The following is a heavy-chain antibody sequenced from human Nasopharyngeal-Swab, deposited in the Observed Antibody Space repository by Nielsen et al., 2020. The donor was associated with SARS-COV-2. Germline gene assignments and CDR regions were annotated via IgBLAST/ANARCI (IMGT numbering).Heavy chain of an antibody. CDR3: AREGHYGYCYYGMDV. V-gene: IGHV3-48*03. CDR1: GFTFSSYE. D-gene: IGHD4-17*01. J-gene: IGHJ6*02. CDR2: ISSSGSTI. Sequence: GESLKISCAASGFTFSSYEMNWVRQAPGKGLEWVSYISSSGSTIYYADSVKGRLTISRDNAKNSLYLQMNSLRAEDTAVYYCAREGHYGYCYYGMDVWGQGTTVTVSS.